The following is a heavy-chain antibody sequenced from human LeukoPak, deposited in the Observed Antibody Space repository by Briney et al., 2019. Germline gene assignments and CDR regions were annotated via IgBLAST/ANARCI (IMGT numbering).Heavy chain of an antibody. CDR1: GFTFSSYA. Sequence: GGSLRLSCAASGFTFSSYAMSWVRQAPGKGLEWVSVISGSDTSTNYADSVKGRFTISRDNSKNTLYLQMNSLRAEDTAVYYCADSSGYYHDAFDIWGQGTMVTVS. D-gene: IGHD3-22*01. CDR2: ISGSDTST. J-gene: IGHJ3*02. CDR3: ADSSGYYHDAFDI. V-gene: IGHV3-23*01.